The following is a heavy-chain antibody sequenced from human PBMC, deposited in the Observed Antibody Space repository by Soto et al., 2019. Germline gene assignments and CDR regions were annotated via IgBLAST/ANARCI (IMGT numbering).Heavy chain of an antibody. CDR2: ISYDGSNK. CDR3: ARGGAYYDFWSGYYDAFDI. Sequence: GGSLRLSCAASGFTFSSYAMHWVRQAPGKGLEWVAVISYDGSNKYYADSVKGRFTISRDNSKNTLYLQMNSLRAEDTAVYYCARGGAYYDFWSGYYDAFDIWGQGTMVTVSS. CDR1: GFTFSSYA. D-gene: IGHD3-3*01. J-gene: IGHJ3*02. V-gene: IGHV3-30-3*01.